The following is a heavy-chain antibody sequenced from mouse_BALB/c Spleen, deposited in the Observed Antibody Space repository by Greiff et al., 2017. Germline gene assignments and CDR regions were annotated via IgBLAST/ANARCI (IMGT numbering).Heavy chain of an antibody. J-gene: IGHJ4*01. V-gene: IGHV5-12-2*01. CDR2: ISNGGGST. D-gene: IGHD2-14*01. Sequence: VQLKESGGGLVQPGGSLKLSCAASGFTFSSYTMSWVRQTPEKRLEWVAYISNGGGSTYYPDTVKGRFTISRDNAKNTLYLQMSSLKSEDTAMYYCARHVRAMDYWGQGTSVTVSS. CDR3: ARHVRAMDY. CDR1: GFTFSSYT.